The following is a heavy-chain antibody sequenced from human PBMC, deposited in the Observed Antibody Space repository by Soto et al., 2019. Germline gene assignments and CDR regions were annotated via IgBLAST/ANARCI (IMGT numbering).Heavy chain of an antibody. D-gene: IGHD4-17*01. J-gene: IGHJ4*02. V-gene: IGHV4-61*01. CDR3: ARTTAVPNTLRSRYFFDY. CDR1: GGSVSNKTYY. Sequence: ALETLSLTCSVSGGSVSNKTYYWSWIRQPPGKRLEWIGYVYYSGTTNYNPSLKSRVTISVDLSKNQFSLRLSSVTTADTALYYCARTTAVPNTLRSRYFFDYWGQGTLVTVSS. CDR2: VYYSGTT.